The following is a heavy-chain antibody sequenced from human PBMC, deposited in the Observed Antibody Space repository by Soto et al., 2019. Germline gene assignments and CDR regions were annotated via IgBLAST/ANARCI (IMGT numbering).Heavy chain of an antibody. Sequence: XXTLSLTCTVSRGSITSSSYYWGWIRQPXGKGMEWIGXIYYSXSTYYKPSLKXXVTISVDTSKNQLSLKLSSVNAADKDVYYCASSPRGSYFDYWGKGTLVTVSS. D-gene: IGHD1-26*01. V-gene: IGHV4-39*01. CDR1: RGSITSSSYY. CDR3: ASSPRGSYFDY. CDR2: IYYSXST. J-gene: IGHJ4*02.